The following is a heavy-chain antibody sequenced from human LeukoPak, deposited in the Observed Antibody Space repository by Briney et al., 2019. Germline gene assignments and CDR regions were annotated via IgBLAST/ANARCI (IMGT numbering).Heavy chain of an antibody. D-gene: IGHD6-6*01. CDR2: IIPIFGTA. CDR1: GGTFSSYA. CDR3: ARAGYSSSSSYFDY. V-gene: IGHV1-69*05. J-gene: IGHJ4*02. Sequence: GASVKVSGKASGGTFSSYAISWVRQAPGQGLEWMGRIIPIFGTANYAQKFQGRVTITTDESTSTAYMELSSLRSEDTAVYYCARAGYSSSSSYFDYWGQGTLVTVSS.